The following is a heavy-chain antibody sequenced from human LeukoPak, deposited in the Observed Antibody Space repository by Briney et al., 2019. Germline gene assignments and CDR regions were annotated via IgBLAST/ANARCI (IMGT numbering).Heavy chain of an antibody. Sequence: GDSVKVSCKASGYTFSSYGISWVRQAPGQGLEWMGWISAYNGNTNYAQNLHGRVTMTTDTSTSTAYMELRSLRSDDTAVYYCARVGEMTTPYFDYWGQGTLVTVSS. CDR2: ISAYNGNT. CDR3: ARVGEMTTPYFDY. J-gene: IGHJ4*02. V-gene: IGHV1-18*01. D-gene: IGHD5-24*01. CDR1: GYTFSSYG.